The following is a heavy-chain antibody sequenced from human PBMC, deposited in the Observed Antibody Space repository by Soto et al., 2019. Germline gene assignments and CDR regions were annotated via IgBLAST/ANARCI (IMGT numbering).Heavy chain of an antibody. CDR2: ISGSGGST. J-gene: IGHJ2*01. V-gene: IGHV3-23*01. CDR3: VKDSFFFFQAEDGIRDVRSVSAFLLNRSSDL. Sequence: KKLEWVSAISGSGGSTYYADSVKGLFTISRDNSKNTLYMQMNSLRAEDTAVYYCVKDSFFFFQAEDGIRDVRSVSAFLLNRSSDL. D-gene: IGHD3-10*02.